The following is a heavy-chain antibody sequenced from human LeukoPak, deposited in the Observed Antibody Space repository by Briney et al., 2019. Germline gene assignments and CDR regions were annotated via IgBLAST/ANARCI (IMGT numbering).Heavy chain of an antibody. CDR2: INPNSGGT. V-gene: IGHV1-2*04. J-gene: IGHJ1*01. Sequence: ASVKVSCKASGYTLTGYYMHWVRQVPGQGLEWMGWINPNSGGTNYAQKFQGWVTMTRDTSISTAYMELSRLRSDDTAVYYCATSRYGVYPEYFQHWGQGTLVTVSS. CDR1: GYTLTGYY. D-gene: IGHD4-17*01. CDR3: ATSRYGVYPEYFQH.